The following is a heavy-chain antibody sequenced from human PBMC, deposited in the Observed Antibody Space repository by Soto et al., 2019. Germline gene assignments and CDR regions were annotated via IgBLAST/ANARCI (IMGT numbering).Heavy chain of an antibody. Sequence: SGTLALSCSVSSGSISGLYWTWIRQPPGKILEWIGYIHYSGRTDYNPSLTSRATMSVDTSKNQFSLNLKSITAADTAVYYCVRVGVGIGNHFDSWGRGTLVTVSS. CDR1: SGSISGLY. J-gene: IGHJ4*02. V-gene: IGHV4-59*12. CDR2: IHYSGRT. D-gene: IGHD1-26*01. CDR3: VRVGVGIGNHFDS.